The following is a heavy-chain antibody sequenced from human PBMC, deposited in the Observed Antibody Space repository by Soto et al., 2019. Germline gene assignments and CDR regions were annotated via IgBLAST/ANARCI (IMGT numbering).Heavy chain of an antibody. CDR1: GFTFSDYY. Sequence: QVQLVESGGGLVKPGGSLRLSCAASGFTFSDYYMSWIRQAPGKGLEWVSYISSSSSYTNYADSVKGRFTISRDNAKNSLYLQMISLRAEDTAVYYCARRRGTLRFPGGMDVWAQGTTVTVSS. D-gene: IGHD3-3*01. V-gene: IGHV3-11*06. CDR3: ARRRGTLRFPGGMDV. J-gene: IGHJ6*02. CDR2: ISSSSSYT.